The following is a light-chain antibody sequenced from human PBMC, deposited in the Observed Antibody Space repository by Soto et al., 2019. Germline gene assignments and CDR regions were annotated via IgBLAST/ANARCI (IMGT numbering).Light chain of an antibody. V-gene: IGKV1-39*01. Sequence: DIQMTQSPSSLSASVGDRVTITCRASQSISTYLNWYQYKPGKAPKVLIYAASSLQSGVPSRFSGSGSGTEFTLTISSLQTDDFSTYYCQQYHSYWTFGQGTKVDIK. CDR2: AAS. J-gene: IGKJ1*01. CDR3: QQYHSYWT. CDR1: QSISTY.